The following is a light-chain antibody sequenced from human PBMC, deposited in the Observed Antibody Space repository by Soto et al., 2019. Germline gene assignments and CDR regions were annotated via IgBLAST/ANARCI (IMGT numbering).Light chain of an antibody. CDR1: QSISTY. V-gene: IGKV1-39*01. CDR3: QHSYSSPPWT. J-gene: IGKJ1*01. CDR2: RAS. Sequence: DIQMTQSPSSLSASVGDRVTISCRASQSISTYLNWYQQKPGTAPKLLIYRASSVKSGVPPRFSGSGSGRDFTLTISILRPEDIATYFCQHSYSSPPWTFGQGTKVEVK.